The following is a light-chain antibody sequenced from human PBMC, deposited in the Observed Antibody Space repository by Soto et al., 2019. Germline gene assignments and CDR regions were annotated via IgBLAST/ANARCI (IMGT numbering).Light chain of an antibody. CDR3: QKYNSAPYT. V-gene: IGKV1-27*01. J-gene: IGKJ2*01. CDR1: QGISNY. CDR2: AES. Sequence: DIQMTQSPSSLSASVGDRVTISCRASQGISNYLAWYQQKPGKVPKLLIYAESTLQSGVPSRLSGSGSGTDFTITISSLQAEDVATYYCQKYNSAPYTFGQGTKLEIK.